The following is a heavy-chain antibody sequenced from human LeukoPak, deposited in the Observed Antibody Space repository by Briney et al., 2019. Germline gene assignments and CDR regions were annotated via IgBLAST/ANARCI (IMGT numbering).Heavy chain of an antibody. J-gene: IGHJ5*01. Sequence: SETLSLTCIVSGGSISSYYWSWIRQPPGKGLEWIGFYSGSTNYNPSLKSRVTISVDRSKNQFSLKLISVTAADTAVYYCARHSPRRIAVAGTTWWFDPWGQGTLVTVSS. CDR1: GGSISSYY. CDR3: ARHSPRRIAVAGTTWWFDP. V-gene: IGHV4-59*08. D-gene: IGHD6-19*01. CDR2: YSGST.